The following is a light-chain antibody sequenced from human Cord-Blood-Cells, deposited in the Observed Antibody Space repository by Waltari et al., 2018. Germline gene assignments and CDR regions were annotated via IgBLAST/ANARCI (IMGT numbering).Light chain of an antibody. CDR2: EVS. J-gene: IGLJ2*01. V-gene: IGLV2-14*01. CDR3: SSYTSSSTVV. Sequence: QSALTQPASVSGSPGQSITISCTGTSSDVGGYNYVSWYQQHPGKAPKLMIYEVSNRPSEVSNRFSGSKSGNTASLTSSGLQAEDEADYYCSSYTSSSTVVFGGGTKLTVL. CDR1: SSDVGGYNY.